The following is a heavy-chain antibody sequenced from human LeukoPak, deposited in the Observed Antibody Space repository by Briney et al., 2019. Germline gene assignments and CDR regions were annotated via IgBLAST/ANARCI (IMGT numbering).Heavy chain of an antibody. CDR2: IGPTGFDR. J-gene: IGHJ4*02. CDR1: GLTFSTSG. Sequence: GGSLRLSCTTSGLTFSTSGFNWVRQAPGKGLEWVASIGPTGFDRYHADSIKGRFTISRDNANNFLYLRMDSLRAEDTAVYYCATETNGRHYDYWGQGTLLTVSS. D-gene: IGHD1-14*01. V-gene: IGHV3-21*06. CDR3: ATETNGRHYDY.